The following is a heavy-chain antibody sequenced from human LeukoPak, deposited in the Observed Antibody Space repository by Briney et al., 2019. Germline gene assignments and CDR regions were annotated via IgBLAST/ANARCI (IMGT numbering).Heavy chain of an antibody. Sequence: ASQTLSLTCTVSGGSISSGGYYWSWIRQHPGKGLERIGYIYYSGSTYYNPSLKSRVTISVDTSKNQFSLKLSSVTAADTAVYYCESVAGEWGPYYGMDVWGQGTTVTVSS. CDR1: GGSISSGGYY. J-gene: IGHJ6*02. D-gene: IGHD1-26*01. V-gene: IGHV4-31*03. CDR2: IYYSGST. CDR3: ESVAGEWGPYYGMDV.